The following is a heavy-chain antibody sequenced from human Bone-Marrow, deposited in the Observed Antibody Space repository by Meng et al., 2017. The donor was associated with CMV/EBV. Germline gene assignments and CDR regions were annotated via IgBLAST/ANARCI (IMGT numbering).Heavy chain of an antibody. CDR1: GFTFSSYS. J-gene: IGHJ4*02. D-gene: IGHD4-17*01. V-gene: IGHV3-21*01. CDR3: ARVPSTVTTGWEDY. Sequence: GESLKISCAASGFTFSSYSMNWVRQAPGKGLEWVSSIISHGSYIYYADSVKGRFTISRDNAKNSLYLQMNSLRAEDTAVYYCARVPSTVTTGWEDYWGQGTLVTVSS. CDR2: IISHGSYI.